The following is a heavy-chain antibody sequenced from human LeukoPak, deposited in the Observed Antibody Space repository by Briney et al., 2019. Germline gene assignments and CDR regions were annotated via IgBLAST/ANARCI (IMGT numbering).Heavy chain of an antibody. J-gene: IGHJ6*02. CDR1: GGSFSGYY. D-gene: IGHD2-2*01. CDR2: INHSEST. CDR3: ARFRSTSAEPYYYGMDV. Sequence: PSETLSLTCAVYGGSFSGYYWSWIRQPPGKGLEWIGEINHSESTNYNPSLKSRVTISVDTSKNQFSLKLSSVTAADTAVYYCARFRSTSAEPYYYGMDVWGQGTTVTVSS. V-gene: IGHV4-34*01.